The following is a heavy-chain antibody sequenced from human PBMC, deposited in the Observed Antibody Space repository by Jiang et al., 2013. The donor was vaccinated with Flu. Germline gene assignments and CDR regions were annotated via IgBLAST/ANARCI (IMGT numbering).Heavy chain of an antibody. J-gene: IGHJ6*02. D-gene: IGHD3-3*01. V-gene: IGHV3-9*01. CDR2: IWWNSATV. CDR1: GFTFDDYA. Sequence: GGLVQPGRSLRLSCAASGFTFDDYAMHWVRQAPGKGLEWVSGIWWNSATVGYADSVKGRFTISRDNAKNSLFLQMNSLRPEDTALYYCAKDVRHGTYDLGHWDYYGMDVWGQGTTVT. CDR3: AKDVRHGTYDLGHWDYYGMDV.